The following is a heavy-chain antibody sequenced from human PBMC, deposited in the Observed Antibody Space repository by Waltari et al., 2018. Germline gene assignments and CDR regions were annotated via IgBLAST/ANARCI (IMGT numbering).Heavy chain of an antibody. J-gene: IGHJ4*02. D-gene: IGHD3-3*01. CDR2: IYHSGST. Sequence: QVQLQESGPGLVKPSETLSLTCGVSGYSIRRGYYWGWIRQPPGKGLERIGSIYHSGSTYYNPSLKSRVTISVDTSKNQFSLKLSSVTAADTAVYYCARHGTRITMTSSFEYWGQGTLVTVSS. V-gene: IGHV4-38-2*01. CDR1: GYSIRRGYY. CDR3: ARHGTRITMTSSFEY.